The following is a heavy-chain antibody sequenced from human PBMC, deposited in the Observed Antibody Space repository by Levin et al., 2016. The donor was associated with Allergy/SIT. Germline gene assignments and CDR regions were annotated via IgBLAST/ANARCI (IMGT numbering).Heavy chain of an antibody. V-gene: IGHV3-11*06. J-gene: IGHJ4*02. D-gene: IGHD4-11*01. CDR2: ISSSSRST. CDR3: ARSGQQLVGGFDY. CDR1: GFNFNDYY. Sequence: GESLKISCAASGFNFNDYYMSWIRQAPGKGLEWISYISSSSRSTDSADSVRGRFTISGDNAKNSLYLQMNSLRAEDTAVYYCARSGQQLVGGFDYWGQGTLVTVSS.